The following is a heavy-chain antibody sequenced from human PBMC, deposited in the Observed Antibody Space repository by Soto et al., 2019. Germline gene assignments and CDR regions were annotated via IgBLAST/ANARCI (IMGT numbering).Heavy chain of an antibody. V-gene: IGHV1-24*01. CDR2: FEPEDGER. J-gene: IGHJ6*02. Sequence: QVHLVQSGAEVKQPGASVKVSCKVSGYTVTDLSIHWVRQAPGKGLEWMGNFEPEDGERIYAQKFQGRVKVPEYTSTNAAYLEVSSLTSDDTAVYYCAVESPTTPITALHYNGIDVWGQGTTVTVSS. D-gene: IGHD1-1*01. CDR1: GYTVTDLS. CDR3: AVESPTTPITALHYNGIDV.